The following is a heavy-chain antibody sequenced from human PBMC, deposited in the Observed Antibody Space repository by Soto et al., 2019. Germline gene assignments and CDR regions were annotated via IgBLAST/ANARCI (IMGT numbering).Heavy chain of an antibody. CDR1: GFNFSASA. J-gene: IGHJ4*02. Sequence: GGSLRLSCAASGFNFSASAMHWVRQPSGKGLEWVGRIRSKAHGYATGYAASVKGRFTISRDDSKNTAFLQLNSLRTEDTAVYHCTRYDTFDSWGQGALVTV. V-gene: IGHV3-73*01. D-gene: IGHD3-9*01. CDR3: TRYDTFDS. CDR2: IRSKAHGYAT.